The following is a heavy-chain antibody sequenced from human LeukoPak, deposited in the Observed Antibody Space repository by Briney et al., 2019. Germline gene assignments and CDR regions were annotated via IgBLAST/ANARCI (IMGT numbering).Heavy chain of an antibody. CDR2: INHSGST. Sequence: SSETLSLTCAVYGGSFSGYYWSWIRHPPGKGLEWIGEINHSGSTNYNPSLKGRVTISVDTSKNQFSLKLSSVTAADTAVYYCASVDGGNFSFDYWGQGTLVTVSS. D-gene: IGHD4-23*01. J-gene: IGHJ4*02. V-gene: IGHV4-34*01. CDR1: GGSFSGYY. CDR3: ASVDGGNFSFDY.